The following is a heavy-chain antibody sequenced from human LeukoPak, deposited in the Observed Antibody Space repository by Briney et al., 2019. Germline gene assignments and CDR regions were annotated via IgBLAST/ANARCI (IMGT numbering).Heavy chain of an antibody. CDR2: IKPDGTQN. J-gene: IGHJ6*02. Sequence: GGSLRLSCEGSGFTFSRFWMTWVRQAPGKGLEWVANIKPDGTQNYYVDSVKGRFTISRDNAKNSLYLQMNSLRADETAVYYCARLRPYSSSWYAYYGMDVWGQGTTVTVSS. D-gene: IGHD6-13*01. CDR1: GFTFSRFW. CDR3: ARLRPYSSSWYAYYGMDV. V-gene: IGHV3-7*04.